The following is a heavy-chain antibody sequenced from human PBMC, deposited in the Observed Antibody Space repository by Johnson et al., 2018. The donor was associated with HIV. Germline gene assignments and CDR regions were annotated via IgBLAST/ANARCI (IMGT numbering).Heavy chain of an antibody. CDR2: IGYDGSNK. D-gene: IGHD2-8*02. J-gene: IGHJ3*02. CDR3: ARDKEDIVLVGAFDI. Sequence: QVQLVESGGGVVQPGGSLRLSCAASGFTFSSYGMHWVRQAPGKGLEWVAVIGYDGSNKYYADSVKGRFTISRDNSKNTLYLQMNSLRAEDTAVYYCARDKEDIVLVGAFDIWGQGTMVTVSS. V-gene: IGHV3-30*02. CDR1: GFTFSSYG.